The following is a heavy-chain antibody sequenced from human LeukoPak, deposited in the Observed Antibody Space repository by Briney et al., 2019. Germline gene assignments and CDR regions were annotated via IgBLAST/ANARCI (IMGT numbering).Heavy chain of an antibody. CDR1: GYSFTSYW. CDR3: ARHHLATDYDILTGPLDY. Sequence: GESLKISCKGSGYSFTSYWIGWVRQMPGKGLEWMGIIYPRDSDTRYSPSFQGQVTISADKSISTAYLQWSSLKASDTAMYYCARHHLATDYDILTGPLDYWGQGTLVTVSS. J-gene: IGHJ4*02. D-gene: IGHD3-9*01. CDR2: IYPRDSDT. V-gene: IGHV5-51*01.